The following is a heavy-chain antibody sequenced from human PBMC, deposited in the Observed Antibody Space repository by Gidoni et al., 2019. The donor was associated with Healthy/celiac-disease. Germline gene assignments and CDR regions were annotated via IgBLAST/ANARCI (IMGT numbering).Heavy chain of an antibody. CDR3: ARHPITFGGAIGGEIDY. CDR2: TYSSGST. D-gene: IGHD3-16*01. Sequence: QLPLQDSGPVPVKPSVTLSLPSTVPGGSISSSTYYWGWIRQPPGKGLEWIGSTYSSGSTYYNPSLKSRVTITVDTSKNQFSLKLSSVTDADTAVYYCARHPITFGGAIGGEIDYWGQGTLVTVSS. CDR1: GGSISSSTYY. J-gene: IGHJ4*02. V-gene: IGHV4-39*01.